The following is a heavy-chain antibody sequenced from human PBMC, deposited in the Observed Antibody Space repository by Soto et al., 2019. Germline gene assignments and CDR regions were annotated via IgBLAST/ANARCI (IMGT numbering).Heavy chain of an antibody. CDR1: SGSIGTYF. CDR2: IYYSGTT. V-gene: IGHV4-59*01. J-gene: IGHJ3*02. Sequence: QVQLRESGPGLVKPSETLSLTCTVSSGSIGTYFWSWIRQPPGKGLEWIGYIYYSGTTNYNPSLKSRVTIFLDTSKNQCSLRLRSVTAADTAGYYCARGRGGTYDAVDIWGQGTLVTVSS. CDR3: ARGRGGTYDAVDI. D-gene: IGHD1-26*01.